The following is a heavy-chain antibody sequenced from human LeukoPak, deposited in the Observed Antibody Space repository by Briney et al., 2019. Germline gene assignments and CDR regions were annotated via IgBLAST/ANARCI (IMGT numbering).Heavy chain of an antibody. J-gene: IGHJ3*02. D-gene: IGHD2-2*02. CDR1: GFTFSRYW. CDR2: IKQDGSEK. Sequence: GGSLRLSCAASGFTFSRYWMSWVRQAPGKGLEWVANIKQDGSEKYYVGSVRGRFTISRDNAKNSLDLQMSSLRAEDTAVYYCARERGGYCSGATCYKAFDIWGQGTMVTVSS. CDR3: ARERGGYCSGATCYKAFDI. V-gene: IGHV3-7*01.